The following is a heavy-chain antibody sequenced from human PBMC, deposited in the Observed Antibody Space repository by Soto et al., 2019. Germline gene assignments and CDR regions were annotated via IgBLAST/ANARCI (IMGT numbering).Heavy chain of an antibody. D-gene: IGHD5-12*01. CDR2: ISSSSGAI. V-gene: IGHV3-48*01. CDR3: ARDPGYSGYD. J-gene: IGHJ4*02. CDR1: GFTFSSYA. Sequence: EVQLVESGGGLVQPGGSLRLSCAASGFTFSSYAMSWGRQAPGKGLEWVSYISSSSGAIYYADSVKGRFTISRDNAKNSLYLQMNSLRAEDTAVYYCARDPGYSGYDWGQGTLVTVSS.